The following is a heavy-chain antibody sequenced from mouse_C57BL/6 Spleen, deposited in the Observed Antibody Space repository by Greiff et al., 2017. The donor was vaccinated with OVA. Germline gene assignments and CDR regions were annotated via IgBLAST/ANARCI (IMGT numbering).Heavy chain of an antibody. V-gene: IGHV1-82*01. Sequence: VQLVESGPELVKPGASVKISCKASGYAFSSSWMNWVKQRPGKGLEWIGRIYPGDGDTNYNGKFKGKATLTADKSSSTAYMQLSSLTSEDSAVYFCARINYDLYYAMDYWGQGTSVTVSS. J-gene: IGHJ4*01. D-gene: IGHD2-4*01. CDR1: GYAFSSSW. CDR2: IYPGDGDT. CDR3: ARINYDLYYAMDY.